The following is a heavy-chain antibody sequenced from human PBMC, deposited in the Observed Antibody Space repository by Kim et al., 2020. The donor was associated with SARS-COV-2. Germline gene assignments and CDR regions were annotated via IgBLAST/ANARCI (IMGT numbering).Heavy chain of an antibody. V-gene: IGHV1-46*01. J-gene: IGHJ4*02. D-gene: IGHD3-10*01. Sequence: SYAQRVQGRVTMTSDTSTIIFYMELSSLTSEDTAVYYCATEPPGTYYLDYWGQGTLVTVSS. CDR3: ATEPPGTYYLDY.